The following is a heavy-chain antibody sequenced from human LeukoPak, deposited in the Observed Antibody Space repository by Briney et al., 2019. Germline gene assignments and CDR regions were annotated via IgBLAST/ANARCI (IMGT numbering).Heavy chain of an antibody. Sequence: GGSLRLSCSGSGFTFNVDGMNWVRQAPGKGLEWVSSISSSSGYIFYADSVKGRFTISRDNSKKIVYLQMDSLRVDDTAVYYCARGGYQPYYYMDVWGTGTTVTVSS. J-gene: IGHJ6*03. V-gene: IGHV3-21*01. D-gene: IGHD2-2*01. CDR1: GFTFNVDG. CDR2: ISSSSGYI. CDR3: ARGGYQPYYYMDV.